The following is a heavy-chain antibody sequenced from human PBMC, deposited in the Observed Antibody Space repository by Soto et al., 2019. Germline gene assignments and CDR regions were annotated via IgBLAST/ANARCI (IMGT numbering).Heavy chain of an antibody. Sequence: GGSLRLSCAASGFTFSSYAMSWVRQAPGKGLEWVSAISGSGVSTYYADSVKGRFTISRDNSKNTLYLQMNSLRAEDTAVYYCAKSPGRYYYDSSGYYHYDYWGQGTXVTGSS. J-gene: IGHJ4*02. CDR3: AKSPGRYYYDSSGYYHYDY. CDR1: GFTFSSYA. D-gene: IGHD3-22*01. CDR2: ISGSGVST. V-gene: IGHV3-23*01.